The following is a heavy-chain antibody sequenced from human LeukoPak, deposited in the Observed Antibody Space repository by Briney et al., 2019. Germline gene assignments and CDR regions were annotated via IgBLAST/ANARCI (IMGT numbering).Heavy chain of an antibody. CDR3: ARVRYCSGGSCN. J-gene: IGHJ4*02. D-gene: IGHD2-15*01. Sequence: SETLSLTCAVYGESFSGYYWSWIRQPPGKGLEWIGEINHSGSTNYNPSLKSRVTISVDTSKNQFSLKLSSVTAADTAVYYCARVRYCSGGSCNWGQGTLVTVSS. CDR2: INHSGST. CDR1: GESFSGYY. V-gene: IGHV4-34*01.